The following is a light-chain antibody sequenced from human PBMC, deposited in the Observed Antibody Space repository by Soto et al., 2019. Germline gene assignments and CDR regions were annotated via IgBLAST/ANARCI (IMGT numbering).Light chain of an antibody. J-gene: IGKJ2*01. CDR1: QSVNNNY. CDR2: GAS. V-gene: IGKV3-20*01. Sequence: EIVLTQSPGTLSLSPGERATLSCRASQSVNNNYLAWYQQKPGQAPRRLIYGASSSATGIPDRFSGSGSGTDFTLTISRLEPEDFAVYYCQQYGSSQYTFGQGTKLEIK. CDR3: QQYGSSQYT.